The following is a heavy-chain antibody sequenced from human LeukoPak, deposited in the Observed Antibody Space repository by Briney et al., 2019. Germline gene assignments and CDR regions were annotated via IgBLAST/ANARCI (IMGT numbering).Heavy chain of an antibody. CDR1: GYSISSGYY. CDR2: LYHSGTT. D-gene: IGHD3-10*01. Sequence: SETLSLTCAVSGYSISSGYYWGWIRQPPGKGLEWIGSLYHSGTTYDNPSLKSRVTISVDRSKNQFSLKLAAVTAADTALYYCARGSNNYYGSGSYNNWFDPWGQGTLVTVSS. J-gene: IGHJ5*02. CDR3: ARGSNNYYGSGSYNNWFDP. V-gene: IGHV4-38-2*01.